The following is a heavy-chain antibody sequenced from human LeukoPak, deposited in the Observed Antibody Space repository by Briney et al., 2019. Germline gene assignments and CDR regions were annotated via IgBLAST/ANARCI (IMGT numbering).Heavy chain of an antibody. Sequence: GESLKISCKGSGYSFTSYWIGWVRQMPGKGLEWMGIIYPGDSDTRCSPSFQGQVTISADKSISTAYLQWSSLKASDTAMYYCARQYYYDSSGPKGGFDYWGQGTLVTVSS. CDR2: IYPGDSDT. CDR1: GYSFTSYW. D-gene: IGHD3-22*01. J-gene: IGHJ4*02. V-gene: IGHV5-51*01. CDR3: ARQYYYDSSGPKGGFDY.